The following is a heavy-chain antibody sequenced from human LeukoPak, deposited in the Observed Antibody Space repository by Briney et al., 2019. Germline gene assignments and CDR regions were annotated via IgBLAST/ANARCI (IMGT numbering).Heavy chain of an antibody. J-gene: IGHJ4*02. D-gene: IGHD2-21*02. V-gene: IGHV3-23*01. CDR3: AKDKGAYCGGDCYHDY. CDR1: GFTFSSYA. CDR2: ISGSGGST. Sequence: PGGSLRLSCAASGFTFSSYAMSWVRQAPGKGLEWVSAISGSGGSTYYADSVKGRFTISRDNSKNTLYLQMNSLRAEDTAVYYCAKDKGAYCGGDCYHDYWGQGTLVTVSS.